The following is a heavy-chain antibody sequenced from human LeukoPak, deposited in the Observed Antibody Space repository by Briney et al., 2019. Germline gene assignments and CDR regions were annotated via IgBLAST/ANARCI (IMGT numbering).Heavy chain of an antibody. CDR1: GPTFGRYW. Sequence: PGGSLRLSCAASGPTFGRYWMGWVRQTPEKGLEWVANMKEDGNERYYLDSVKGRFTISRDNAKNSLYLQMNSLRVEDTGVYYCARNWAHLDYWGQGALVTVSS. J-gene: IGHJ4*02. CDR3: ARNWAHLDY. CDR2: MKEDGNER. V-gene: IGHV3-7*01. D-gene: IGHD7-27*01.